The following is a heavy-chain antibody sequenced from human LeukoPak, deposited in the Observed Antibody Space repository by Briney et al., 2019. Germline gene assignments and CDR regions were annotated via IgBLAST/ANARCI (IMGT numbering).Heavy chain of an antibody. D-gene: IGHD4-4*01. CDR2: ITPIIETT. Sequence: VASVTVSCKTSGGTLRTHIFSWVRQAPGQGLEWMGRITPIIETTKYAQRFQGRVTITADPYTDTVYMEMSNLRSDDTAIYYCTRVNLRGSKYNWFDPWGQGTPVTVSS. J-gene: IGHJ5*02. CDR3: TRVNLRGSKYNWFDP. V-gene: IGHV1-69*08. CDR1: GGTLRTHI.